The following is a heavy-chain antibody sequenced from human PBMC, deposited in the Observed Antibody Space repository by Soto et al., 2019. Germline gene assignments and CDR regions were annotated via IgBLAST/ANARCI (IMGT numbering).Heavy chain of an antibody. V-gene: IGHV1-46*03. CDR1: GYTFSDYH. J-gene: IGHJ4*02. Sequence: ASVKVSCKTSGYTFSDYHIHWVRQAPGQGLEWMGRMIPTDGSTMYAQKFQGRVTLTRDTSTSTAYIELTSLRFEDTAFYYCARDAYGSDYWGQGTQVTVSS. CDR2: MIPTDGST. D-gene: IGHD3-10*01. CDR3: ARDAYGSDY.